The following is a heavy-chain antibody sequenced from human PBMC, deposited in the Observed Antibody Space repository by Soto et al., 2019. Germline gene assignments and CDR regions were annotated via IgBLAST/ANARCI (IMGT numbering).Heavy chain of an antibody. CDR3: ASKAACGGDCYAFDS. J-gene: IGHJ4*02. Sequence: QVYLVQSGAEVKKPGSSVKISCKASGGIFSSNTINWVRQAAGQGLEWMGGIIPLFGTANYAEKIQGRVTITADKSTKTEYMELTSLRSEATAVYYCASKAACGGDCYAFDSWGQGTLVTVSS. CDR2: IIPLFGTA. CDR1: GGIFSSNT. D-gene: IGHD2-21*02. V-gene: IGHV1-69*06.